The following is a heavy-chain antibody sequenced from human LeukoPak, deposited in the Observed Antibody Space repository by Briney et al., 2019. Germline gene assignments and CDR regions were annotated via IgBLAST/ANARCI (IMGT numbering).Heavy chain of an antibody. Sequence: PGGSLRLSCAASGFTFTSYSMSWVRQAPGKGLDWVSSISGGTCSTYYADSVKGRFTISRDNSENMVNLQMNSLRAEDTAVYYCAKRGYSDSSEVGHGMDVWGQGTTVTVSS. CDR1: GFTFTSYS. CDR2: ISGGTCST. CDR3: AKRGYSDSSEVGHGMDV. D-gene: IGHD3-22*01. V-gene: IGHV3-23*01. J-gene: IGHJ6*02.